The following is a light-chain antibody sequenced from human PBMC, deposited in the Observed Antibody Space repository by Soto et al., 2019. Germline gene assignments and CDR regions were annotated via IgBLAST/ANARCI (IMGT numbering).Light chain of an antibody. CDR2: DNN. CDR3: QSYDSSLSAYV. Sequence: QSVLTQPPSVSGAPGQTVTISCTGSSSNIGAGYDVHWYQQLPGRAPKLLIYDNNNRASGVPARFSGSKSATSASLAITGLQAEDGADYYCQSYDSSLSAYVFGTGTKVTVL. J-gene: IGLJ1*01. CDR1: SSNIGAGYD. V-gene: IGLV1-40*01.